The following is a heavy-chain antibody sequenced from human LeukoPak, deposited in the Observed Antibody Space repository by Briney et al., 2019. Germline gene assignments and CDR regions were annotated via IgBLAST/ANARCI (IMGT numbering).Heavy chain of an antibody. Sequence: SETLSLTCAVYGGSFSGYYWSWIRQPPGKGLEWIGEINHSGSTNYNPSLKSRVTISVDTSKNQFSLKLSSVTAADTAVYYCARVGPMYYDFWRARDYMDVWGKGTTVTVSS. CDR3: ARVGPMYYDFWRARDYMDV. D-gene: IGHD3-3*01. J-gene: IGHJ6*03. V-gene: IGHV4-34*01. CDR1: GGSFSGYY. CDR2: INHSGST.